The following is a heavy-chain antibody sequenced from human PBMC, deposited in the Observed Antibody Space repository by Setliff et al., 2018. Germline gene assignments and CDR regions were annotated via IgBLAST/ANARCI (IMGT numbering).Heavy chain of an antibody. CDR2: INHRGST. Sequence: SETLSLTCAAYGGTFSDYYWTWIRQPPGKGLEWIGEINHRGSTNYNPSLRSRVSISLDTSKSQFFLKLNSVTAADTAVYYCARMSGFLYMDVWGKGTPVTVSS. J-gene: IGHJ6*03. CDR1: GGTFSDYY. CDR3: ARMSGFLYMDV. D-gene: IGHD3-3*01. V-gene: IGHV4-34*01.